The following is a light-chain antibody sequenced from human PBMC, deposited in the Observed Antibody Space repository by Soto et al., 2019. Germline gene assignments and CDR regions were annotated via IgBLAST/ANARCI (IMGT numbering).Light chain of an antibody. Sequence: IVLTQSPATLSLAPGERATLSCRASQSKSNYVAWYQQKPGQAPRLLIYDASDRATGIPGRFSGSVSGTDFTLTISSLEPEDFAVYYCQQHSNWPPITFGQGTRLEIK. CDR1: QSKSNY. CDR2: DAS. CDR3: QQHSNWPPIT. J-gene: IGKJ5*01. V-gene: IGKV3-11*01.